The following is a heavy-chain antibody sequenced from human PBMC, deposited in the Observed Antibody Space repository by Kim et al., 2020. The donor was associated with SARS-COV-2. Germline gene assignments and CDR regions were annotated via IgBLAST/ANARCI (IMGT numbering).Heavy chain of an antibody. V-gene: IGHV3-7*01. J-gene: IGHJ4*02. D-gene: IGHD6-19*01. Sequence: GSLRLSCAASGFTFSSYWMSWVRQAPGKGLEWVANIKQDGSEKYYVDSVKGRFTISRDNAKNSLYLQMNSLRAEDTAVYYCARDISSGWSHHFDYWGQGTLVTVSS. CDR1: GFTFSSYW. CDR3: ARDISSGWSHHFDY. CDR2: IKQDGSEK.